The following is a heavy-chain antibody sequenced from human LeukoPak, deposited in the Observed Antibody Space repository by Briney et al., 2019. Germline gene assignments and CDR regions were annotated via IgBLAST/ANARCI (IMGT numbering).Heavy chain of an antibody. J-gene: IGHJ6*03. Sequence: PGGSLRLSCAASGFTFSSYAMHWVRQAPGKGLEWVAVISYDGSNKYYADSVKGRFTISRDNSKNTLYLQMNSLRAEDTAVYYCARDGSRRVLHYMDVWGKGTTVTVSS. CDR1: GFTFSSYA. CDR3: ARDGSRRVLHYMDV. D-gene: IGHD5-12*01. CDR2: ISYDGSNK. V-gene: IGHV3-30*04.